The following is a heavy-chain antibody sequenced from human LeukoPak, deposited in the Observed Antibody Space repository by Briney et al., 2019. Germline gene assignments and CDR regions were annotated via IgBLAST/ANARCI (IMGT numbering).Heavy chain of an antibody. D-gene: IGHD6-13*01. CDR3: ARDSSSLFDI. CDR2: IIPILGIA. V-gene: IGHV1-69*04. J-gene: IGHJ3*02. Sequence: SVKVSCKASGGTFSSYAISWVRQAPGQGLEWMGRIIPILGIANYAQKFQGRVTITADKSTSTAYMGLSSLRSEDTAVYYCARDSSSLFDIWGQGTMVTVSS. CDR1: GGTFSSYA.